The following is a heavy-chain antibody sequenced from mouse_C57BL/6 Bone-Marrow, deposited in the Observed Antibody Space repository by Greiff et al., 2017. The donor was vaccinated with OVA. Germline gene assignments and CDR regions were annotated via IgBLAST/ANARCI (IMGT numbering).Heavy chain of an antibody. CDR1: GFTFSSYG. CDR3: ARHRVIPCAY. V-gene: IGHV5-6*01. D-gene: IGHD5-1-1*01. Sequence: EVNVVESGGDLVKPGGSLKLSCAASGFTFSSYGMSWVRQTPDKRLEWVATISSGGSYTYYPDSVKGRFTISRDNAKNTLYLQMSSLKSEDTAMYYCARHRVIPCAYWGQGTLVTVSA. CDR2: ISSGGSYT. J-gene: IGHJ3*01.